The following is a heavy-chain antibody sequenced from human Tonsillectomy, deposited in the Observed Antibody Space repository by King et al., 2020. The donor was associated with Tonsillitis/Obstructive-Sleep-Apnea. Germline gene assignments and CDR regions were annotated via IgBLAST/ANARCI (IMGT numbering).Heavy chain of an antibody. CDR1: GFTFSSYG. D-gene: IGHD3-22*01. J-gene: IGHJ4*02. Sequence: VQLVESGGGVVQPGRSLRLSCAASGFTFSSYGVHWVRQAPGKGLEWVAVISYDGSNKYYADSVKGRFTISRDNSKNTLYLQMNSLRAEDTAVYYCAKARAYYYDSSGYGDYWGQGTLVTVSS. CDR2: ISYDGSNK. V-gene: IGHV3-30*18. CDR3: AKARAYYYDSSGYGDY.